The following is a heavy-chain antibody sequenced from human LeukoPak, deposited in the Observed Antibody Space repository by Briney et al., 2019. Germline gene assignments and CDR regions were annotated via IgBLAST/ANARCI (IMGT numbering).Heavy chain of an antibody. J-gene: IGHJ3*02. CDR3: ARPYYESSGLYVDAFDI. D-gene: IGHD3-22*01. CDR1: GYTLTAYY. V-gene: IGHV1-2*06. CDR2: ISPNSGGT. Sequence: ASVKVSCKASGYTLTAYYLHWVRQAPGQGLEWMGRISPNSGGTTYAQKFQGRVTMTRDTSIGTAYMELSSLRSDDTAVYYCARPYYESSGLYVDAFDIWGQGTMVTVSS.